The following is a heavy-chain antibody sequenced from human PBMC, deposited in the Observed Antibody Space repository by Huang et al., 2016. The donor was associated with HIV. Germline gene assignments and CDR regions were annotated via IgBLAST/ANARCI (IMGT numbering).Heavy chain of an antibody. V-gene: IGHV4-39*01. D-gene: IGHD3-10*01. CDR1: GGSIRSSDYH. CDR3: ARHREGPVAYYSGWGSHLNYMDV. Sequence: QLLLQESGPGLVKPSEALALTCAVSGGSIRSSDYHWGWIRQPPGKGLEWIGSIYYKGSTHLRPSRKSRVTIAVDTSKNLFFLNLASMTAADTAVYYCARHREGPVAYYSGWGSHLNYMDVWGRGRTVVVSS. J-gene: IGHJ6*03. CDR2: IYYKGST.